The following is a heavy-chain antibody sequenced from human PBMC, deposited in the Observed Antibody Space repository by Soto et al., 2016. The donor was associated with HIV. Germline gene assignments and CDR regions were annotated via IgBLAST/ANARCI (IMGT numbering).Heavy chain of an antibody. CDR1: GFTFSDYY. V-gene: IGHV3-11*05. CDR2: ISSRSDYT. CDR3: ARDLITSSSTWYISDY. D-gene: IGHD6-13*01. Sequence: QVQLVESGGGLVKPGGSLRLSCAASGFTFSDYYMSWIRQAPGKGLEWVSYISSRSDYTNYADSVKGRFTISRDNAKNSLFLQMNSLRAEDTAVYYCARDLITSSSTWYISDYWGQGTLVTVSS. J-gene: IGHJ4*02.